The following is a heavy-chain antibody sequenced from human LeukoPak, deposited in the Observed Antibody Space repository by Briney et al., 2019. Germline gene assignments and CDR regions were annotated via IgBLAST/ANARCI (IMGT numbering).Heavy chain of an antibody. J-gene: IGHJ4*02. Sequence: GGSLRLSCAASGFTLTSYGMNWVRQAPGKGLEWVSSISTSSSYIYYADSVKGRFTISRDDAKNSLYLQMNSLRVEDTAVYYCARAPSSRGADEYWGQGTLVTVSS. CDR3: ARAPSSRGADEY. CDR1: GFTLTSYG. D-gene: IGHD3-10*01. V-gene: IGHV3-21*01. CDR2: ISTSSSYI.